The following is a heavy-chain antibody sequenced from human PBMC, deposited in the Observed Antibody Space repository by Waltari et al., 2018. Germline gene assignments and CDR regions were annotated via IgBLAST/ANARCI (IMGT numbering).Heavy chain of an antibody. J-gene: IGHJ4*02. Sequence: QVQLVQSGAEVKKPGASVKVSCKASGYTFTSYYMHWVRQAPGQGLEWMGIINPSGGSTSYVQKFQGRVTMTSDTSTSTVYMELSSLRSEDTAVYYCARVVGGRARAYQDWGQGTLVTVSS. CDR2: INPSGGST. D-gene: IGHD2-2*01. CDR1: GYTFTSYY. CDR3: ARVVGGRARAYQD. V-gene: IGHV1-46*03.